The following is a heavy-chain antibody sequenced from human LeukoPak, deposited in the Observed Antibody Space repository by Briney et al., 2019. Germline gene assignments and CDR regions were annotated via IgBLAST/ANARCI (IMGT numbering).Heavy chain of an antibody. CDR3: AKDDWFWEFFY. V-gene: IGHV3-23*01. CDR1: GFTFSSYG. CDR2: ISGSGRST. D-gene: IGHD3-10*01. Sequence: GGSLRLSCAPSGFTFSSYGMSWVRQAPGKGLEWVSAISGSGRSTDYADSVKGRFTISRDNSKNTLYLQINSRRAEDTAVYYCAKDDWFWEFFYWGQGTLVTVSS. J-gene: IGHJ4*02.